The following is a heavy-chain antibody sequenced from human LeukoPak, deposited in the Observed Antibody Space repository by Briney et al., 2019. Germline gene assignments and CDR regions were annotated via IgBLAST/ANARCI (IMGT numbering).Heavy chain of an antibody. Sequence: ASVKVSCKVSGYTLTELAMHWVRQAPGNGVEWRGGFDPEDGETIYAQKFQGRVTMTEDTSTDTAYMELSSLRSEDTAVYYCARDLREGYGSFDYWGQGTLVTVSS. CDR3: ARDLREGYGSFDY. V-gene: IGHV1-24*01. CDR2: FDPEDGET. CDR1: GYTLTELA. J-gene: IGHJ4*02. D-gene: IGHD5-12*01.